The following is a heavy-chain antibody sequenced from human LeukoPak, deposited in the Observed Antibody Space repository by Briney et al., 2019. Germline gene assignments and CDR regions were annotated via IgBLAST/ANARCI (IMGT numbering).Heavy chain of an antibody. V-gene: IGHV4-39*01. CDR2: IYDSGST. J-gene: IGHJ5*02. D-gene: IGHD2-15*01. CDR3: ARPYCSGGSCYGGWFDP. Sequence: SETLSLTCTVSGRSISSSSYYWGWIRQPPGKGLEWIGSIYDSGSTYYNPSLKSRVTISVDTSKNQFSLKLSSVTAADTAVYYCARPYCSGGSCYGGWFDPWGKGTLVTVSS. CDR1: GRSISSSSYY.